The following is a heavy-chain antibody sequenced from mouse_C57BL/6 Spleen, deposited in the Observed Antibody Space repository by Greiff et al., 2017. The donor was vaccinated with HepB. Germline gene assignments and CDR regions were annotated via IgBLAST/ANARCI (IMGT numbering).Heavy chain of an antibody. D-gene: IGHD1-1*01. J-gene: IGHJ4*01. V-gene: IGHV1-81*01. CDR3: AREGYGLGAMDY. CDR2: IYPRSGNT. CDR1: GYTFTSYG. Sequence: LQESGAELARPGASVKLSCKASGYTFTSYGISWVKQRTGQGLEWIGEIYPRSGNTYYNEKFKGKATLTADKSSSTAYMELRSLTSEDSAVYFCAREGYGLGAMDYWGQGTSVTVSS.